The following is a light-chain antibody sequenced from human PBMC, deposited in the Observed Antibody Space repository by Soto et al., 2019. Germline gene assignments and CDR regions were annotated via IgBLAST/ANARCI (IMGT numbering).Light chain of an antibody. Sequence: DTQMNQSPSSLSASVGDSIAITCRASQSISSYLNWYQQKPGKAPKLLISMASTLESGVPSRFSGSGSGTEFTLTISSLQPDDFATYYCQQYNSHSPWTFGQGTKVDIK. CDR1: QSISSY. V-gene: IGKV1-5*03. J-gene: IGKJ1*01. CDR3: QQYNSHSPWT. CDR2: MAS.